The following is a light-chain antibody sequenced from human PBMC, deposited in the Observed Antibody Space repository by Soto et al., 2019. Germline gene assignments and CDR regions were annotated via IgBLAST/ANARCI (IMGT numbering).Light chain of an antibody. V-gene: IGKV1-8*01. CDR3: LQEYDYPWT. J-gene: IGKJ1*01. CDR2: AAS. CDR1: QGISSY. Sequence: ALRRTQSPSSLSASTGDRVTLTCRASQGISSYLAWYQKKPGKAPKILIYAASTLQSGVPSRFSGSGSGTDFNLTISGLQTEDFATYDCLQEYDYPWTFGQGTKVDIK.